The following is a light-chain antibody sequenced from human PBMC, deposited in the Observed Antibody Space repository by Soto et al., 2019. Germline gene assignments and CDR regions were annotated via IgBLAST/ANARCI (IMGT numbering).Light chain of an antibody. CDR2: DAS. V-gene: IGKV1-5*01. CDR1: QSISSW. Sequence: DIQMTQSPSTLSASVGDRVTITCRASQSISSWLAWYQQKPGKAPKLLIYDASSLESGVPSRFSGSGSGTEFPLTISSLQPDAFATYYCHQYNSYSPLTFGGGTKVEIK. J-gene: IGKJ4*01. CDR3: HQYNSYSPLT.